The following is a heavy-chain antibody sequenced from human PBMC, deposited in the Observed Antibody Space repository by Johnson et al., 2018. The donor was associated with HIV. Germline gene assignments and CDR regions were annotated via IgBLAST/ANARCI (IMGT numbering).Heavy chain of an antibody. CDR3: ARGGLGYQNIHDPFDI. V-gene: IGHV3-9*01. J-gene: IGHJ3*02. D-gene: IGHD2-2*01. CDR1: GFTFDDYA. Sequence: QLVESGGGLVQPGRSLRLSCAASGFTFDDYAMHWVRQAPGKGLEWVSGISWNSGSIGYADSVKGRFTISRDNARNSLYLQMNSLRAEDTALYYCARGGLGYQNIHDPFDIWGQGTMVTVSS. CDR2: ISWNSGSI.